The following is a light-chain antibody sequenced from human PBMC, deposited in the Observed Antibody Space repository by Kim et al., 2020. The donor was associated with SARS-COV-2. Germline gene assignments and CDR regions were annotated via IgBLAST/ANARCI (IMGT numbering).Light chain of an antibody. CDR1: QSVSSY. CDR2: DTS. J-gene: IGKJ5*01. Sequence: SPEERATLSCRASQSVSSYLAWYQQNPGQAPRLLIYDTSNRATGIPARFSGSGSGTDFTLTISRLEPEDFAVYYCQQRSNWPPVTFGQGTRLEI. V-gene: IGKV3-11*01. CDR3: QQRSNWPPVT.